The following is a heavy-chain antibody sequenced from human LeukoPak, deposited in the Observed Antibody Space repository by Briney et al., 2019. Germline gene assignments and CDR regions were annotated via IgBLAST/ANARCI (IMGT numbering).Heavy chain of an antibody. D-gene: IGHD3-3*01. Sequence: KPSETLSLTCTVSGGSISSHYWSWTRQPPGKGLEWIGYIYYSGSTNYNPSLKSRVTISVDTSKNHFSLKLSSVTAADTAVYYCARRHDFWSGYFDYWGQGTLVTVSS. CDR2: IYYSGST. CDR3: ARRHDFWSGYFDY. J-gene: IGHJ4*02. V-gene: IGHV4-59*11. CDR1: GGSISSHY.